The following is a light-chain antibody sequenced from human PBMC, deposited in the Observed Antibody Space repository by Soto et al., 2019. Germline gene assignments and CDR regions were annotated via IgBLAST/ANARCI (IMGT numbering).Light chain of an antibody. J-gene: IGKJ1*01. V-gene: IGKV2-30*01. CDR2: KVS. Sequence: DVVMTQSPLSLPVTLGQPASISCRSSQSLVYSDGNTYLNWFQQRPGQSPRRLIYKVSNRNSGVPDRFSGSGSGTDFTLKISRVEAEDVGVYDCMQGTHWPRTFGQGTKVAIK. CDR3: MQGTHWPRT. CDR1: QSLVYSDGNTY.